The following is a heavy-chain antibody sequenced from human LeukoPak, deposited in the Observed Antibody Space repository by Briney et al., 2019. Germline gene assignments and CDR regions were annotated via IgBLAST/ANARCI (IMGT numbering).Heavy chain of an antibody. CDR2: IYHSGTT. J-gene: IGHJ4*02. Sequence: PSETLSLTCTVSNYSITSGYYWGWIRQPPGKGLEWIGSIYHSGTTYYNPPLKSRVTMSVDTSKNQFSLNLSSVTAADTAVYYCARVSRGYDILYWGQGTLVTVSS. CDR1: NYSITSGYY. V-gene: IGHV4-38-2*02. CDR3: ARVSRGYDILY. D-gene: IGHD3-9*01.